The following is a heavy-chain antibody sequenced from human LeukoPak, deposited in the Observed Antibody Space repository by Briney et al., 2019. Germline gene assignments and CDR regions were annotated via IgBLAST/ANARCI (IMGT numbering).Heavy chain of an antibody. CDR3: ASSTTVVTPLDY. V-gene: IGHV1-46*01. Sequence: ASVMVSCKASVYTFTSYYMHWVRQAPGQGLEWMGIINPSGGSTSYAQKFQGRVTMTRDTSTGTVYMELSSLRSEDTAVYYCASSTTVVTPLDYWGQGTLVTVSS. CDR2: INPSGGST. J-gene: IGHJ4*02. D-gene: IGHD4-23*01. CDR1: VYTFTSYY.